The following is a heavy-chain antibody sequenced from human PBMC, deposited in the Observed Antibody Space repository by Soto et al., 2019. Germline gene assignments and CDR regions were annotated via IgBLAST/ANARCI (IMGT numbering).Heavy chain of an antibody. CDR2: INPSGGST. V-gene: IGHV1-46*01. D-gene: IGHD6-13*01. J-gene: IGHJ4*02. Sequence: KVSCKASVYTFTSYYMHWVRQAPRQGLEWMGIINPSGGSTSYAQKFQGRVTMTRDTSTSTVYMELSSLRSEDTAVYYCAREPRPIAAAGTPSDYWGQGALVTVSS. CDR1: VYTFTSYY. CDR3: AREPRPIAAAGTPSDY.